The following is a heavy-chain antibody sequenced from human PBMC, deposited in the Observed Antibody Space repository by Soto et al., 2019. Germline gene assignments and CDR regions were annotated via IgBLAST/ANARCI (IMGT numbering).Heavy chain of an antibody. CDR3: ARGMQQQLVRPWGYYYMDV. V-gene: IGHV4-34*01. Sequence: SETLSLPFTVFGGSFSGNYWSWIRQPPGKGLEWIGEINHSGSTNYNPSLKSRVTISVDTSKNQFSLKLSSVTAADTAVYYCARGMQQQLVRPWGYYYMDVWGKGTTVTVSS. J-gene: IGHJ6*03. CDR2: INHSGST. CDR1: GGSFSGNY. D-gene: IGHD6-13*01.